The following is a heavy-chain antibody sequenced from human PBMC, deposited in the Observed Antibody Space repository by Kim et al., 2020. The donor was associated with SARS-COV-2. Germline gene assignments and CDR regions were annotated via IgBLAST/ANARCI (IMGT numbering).Heavy chain of an antibody. D-gene: IGHD3-10*01. CDR1: GVSISSSSYY. Sequence: SETLSLTCTVSGVSISSSSYYWGWLRQPTGKGLEWIGSIYYSGSTYYNSSLKSRVTISVDTSKNQFPLKLSSVTAADTAVYYCASTYYYGSGSYSGWFAPSGQGTLVTVSS. CDR3: ASTYYYGSGSYSGWFAP. J-gene: IGHJ5*02. V-gene: IGHV4-39*01. CDR2: IYYSGST.